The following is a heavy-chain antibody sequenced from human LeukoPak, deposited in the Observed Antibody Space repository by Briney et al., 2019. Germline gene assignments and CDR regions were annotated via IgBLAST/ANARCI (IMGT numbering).Heavy chain of an antibody. J-gene: IGHJ4*02. CDR3: ARGLTQIPRLATGLGH. Sequence: GKSLRLSCAASGFSFSSYAMHWVRQAPGKGLEWVAVIWYDGGNKYYADSVKGRFTISRDNSKNTLYLEMNSLRAEDTAVYYCARGLTQIPRLATGLGHWGQGTLVTVSS. CDR1: GFSFSSYA. D-gene: IGHD2-21*02. CDR2: IWYDGGNK. V-gene: IGHV3-33*01.